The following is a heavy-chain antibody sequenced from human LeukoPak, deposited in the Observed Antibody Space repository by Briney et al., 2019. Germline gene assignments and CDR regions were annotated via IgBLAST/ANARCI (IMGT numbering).Heavy chain of an antibody. J-gene: IGHJ3*02. CDR1: GDSIVSDGYY. V-gene: IGHV4-31*03. Sequence: SQTLSLTCIVSGDSIVSDGYYWTWIRQHPGKGLGWIGYIYYSGNTYYNPSLKSRVSISVDTSRNQFSLKLSSVTAADTAVYYCAGDSRVRGVLKAFDIWGQGTLVTVSS. CDR2: IYYSGNT. CDR3: AGDSRVRGVLKAFDI. D-gene: IGHD3-10*01.